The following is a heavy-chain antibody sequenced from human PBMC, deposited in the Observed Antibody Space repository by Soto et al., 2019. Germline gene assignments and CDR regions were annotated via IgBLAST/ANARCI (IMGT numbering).Heavy chain of an antibody. Sequence: SETLSLTCTVSGGSISSSSYYWGWIRQPPGKGLEWIGSSYYSGSTYYNPSLKSRVTISVDTSKNQFSLKLSSVTAAYTAVYYCARKDYGSGSLIDFDYWGQGTLVT. J-gene: IGHJ4*02. V-gene: IGHV4-39*01. CDR1: GGSISSSSYY. CDR2: SYYSGST. CDR3: ARKDYGSGSLIDFDY. D-gene: IGHD3-10*01.